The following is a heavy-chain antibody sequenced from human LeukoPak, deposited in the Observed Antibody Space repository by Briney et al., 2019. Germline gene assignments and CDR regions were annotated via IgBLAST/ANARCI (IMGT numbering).Heavy chain of an antibody. Sequence: ASVKVSCKASGYTFSTYGISWVRQAPGQGLERMGWISAYNGNTNYAQNLQGRVTMTTDTSTTTAYMELRSLRSDDTAVYYCARETYYGSGSYYMDYWGQGTLVTVSS. CDR2: ISAYNGNT. CDR1: GYTFSTYG. J-gene: IGHJ4*02. CDR3: ARETYYGSGSYYMDY. V-gene: IGHV1-18*01. D-gene: IGHD3-10*01.